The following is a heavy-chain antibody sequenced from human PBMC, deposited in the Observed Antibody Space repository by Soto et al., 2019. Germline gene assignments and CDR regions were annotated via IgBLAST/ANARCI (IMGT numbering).Heavy chain of an antibody. J-gene: IGHJ4*02. CDR1: GFTFSSYA. D-gene: IGHD5-12*01. V-gene: IGHV3-30-3*01. Sequence: GGSLRLSCAASGFTFSSYAMHWVRQAPGKGLEWVAVISYDGSNKYYADSVKGRFTISRDNSKNTLYLQMNSLRAEDTAVYYCARGGWLQSMALDYWGQGTLVTVSS. CDR3: ARGGWLQSMALDY. CDR2: ISYDGSNK.